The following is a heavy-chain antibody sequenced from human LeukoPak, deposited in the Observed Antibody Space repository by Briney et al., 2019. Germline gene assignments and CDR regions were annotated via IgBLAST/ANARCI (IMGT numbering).Heavy chain of an antibody. Sequence: ASVKVSCKASGYTFTGYYMHWVRQAPGQGLEWMGWINPNSGGTNYAQKFQGRVTITRDTSASTAYMELSSLRSEDTAVYYCARRVVTGVYCYYGMDVWGQGTTVTVSS. CDR3: ARRVVTGVYCYYGMDV. J-gene: IGHJ6*02. V-gene: IGHV1-2*02. D-gene: IGHD4-23*01. CDR2: INPNSGGT. CDR1: GYTFTGYY.